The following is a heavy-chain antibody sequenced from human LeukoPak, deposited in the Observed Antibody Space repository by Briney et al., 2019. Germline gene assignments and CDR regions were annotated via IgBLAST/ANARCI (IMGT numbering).Heavy chain of an antibody. J-gene: IGHJ6*03. CDR3: ARSYSSSWYYYYMDV. D-gene: IGHD6-13*01. V-gene: IGHV4-61*02. CDR2: AYTSGST. Sequence: SETLSLTCTVSGGSMKNGSYFWNWIRQPAGKGLEWIGRAYTSGSTNYNPSLKSRVTISVDTSKNQFSLKLSSVTAADTAVYYCARSYSSSWYYYYMDVWGKGTTVTVSS. CDR1: GGSMKNGSYF.